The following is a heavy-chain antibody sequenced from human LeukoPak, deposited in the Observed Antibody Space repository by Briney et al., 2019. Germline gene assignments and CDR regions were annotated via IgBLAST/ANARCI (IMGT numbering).Heavy chain of an antibody. D-gene: IGHD3-3*01. Sequence: GGSLRLSCAASGFTFSNYAMSWVRQAPGKGLEWVSDISGSGNWTYYADSVKGRFTISRDNSKNTQHLQMNSLRAEDTAVYYCAKVALRFLEWLSPLDYWGQGTLVTVSS. J-gene: IGHJ4*02. CDR1: GFTFSNYA. V-gene: IGHV3-23*01. CDR2: ISGSGNWT. CDR3: AKVALRFLEWLSPLDY.